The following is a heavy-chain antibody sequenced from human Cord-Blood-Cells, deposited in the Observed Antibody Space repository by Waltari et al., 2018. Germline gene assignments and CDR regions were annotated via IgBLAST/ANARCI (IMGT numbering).Heavy chain of an antibody. V-gene: IGHV4-34*01. Sequence: QVQLQQWGAGLLKPSETLSLTCAVYGGSFSGYYWSWIRQPPGKGLEWIGEINHSGSTNYNPSFKSRVTISVDTSKNQFSLKLSSVTAADTAVYYCARVGSEYSSSSGKYYFDYWGQGTLVTVSS. CDR1: GGSFSGYY. CDR3: ARVGSEYSSSSGKYYFDY. D-gene: IGHD6-6*01. CDR2: INHSGST. J-gene: IGHJ4*02.